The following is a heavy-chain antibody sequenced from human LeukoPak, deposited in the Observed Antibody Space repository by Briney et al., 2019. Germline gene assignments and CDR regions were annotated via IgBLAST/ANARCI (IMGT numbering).Heavy chain of an antibody. D-gene: IGHD2-21*02. CDR3: ARVRSRGGDCYDI. Sequence: PGGSLRLSCVASGFTFSSYDMHWVRQATGKGLEWVSGIGIAGDTYYPGSVKGRFTISRDNAKNSLYLQMNSLRAEDTAVYYCARVRSRGGDCYDIWGQGTMVTVSS. V-gene: IGHV3-13*01. CDR1: GFTFSSYD. J-gene: IGHJ3*02. CDR2: IGIAGDT.